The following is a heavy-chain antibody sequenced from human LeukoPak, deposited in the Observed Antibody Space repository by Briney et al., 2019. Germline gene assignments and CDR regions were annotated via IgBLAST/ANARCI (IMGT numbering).Heavy chain of an antibody. CDR3: ARAVGGVGYYYYMDV. J-gene: IGHJ6*03. D-gene: IGHD2-15*01. V-gene: IGHV1-18*01. CDR2: ISAYNGNT. CDR1: DYSFTTYG. Sequence: GASVKVSCKASDYSFTTYGISWVRQAPGQGLEWMGWISAYNGNTNYAQKLQGRVTMTTDTSTSTAYMELRSLRSDDTAVYYCARAVGGVGYYYYMDVWGKGTTVTISS.